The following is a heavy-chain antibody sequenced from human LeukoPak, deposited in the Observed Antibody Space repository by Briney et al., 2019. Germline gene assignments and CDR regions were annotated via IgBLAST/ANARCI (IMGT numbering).Heavy chain of an antibody. CDR3: ARDPESSSFFDY. J-gene: IGHJ4*02. Sequence: GGSLRLSCAASGFTFSSYAMHWVRQAPGKGLEWVAVISYDGSNKYYADSVKGRFTISRDNSKNTLYLQMNSLRTEDTAVYYCARDPESSSFFDYWGQGTLVTVSS. CDR1: GFTFSSYA. D-gene: IGHD6-6*01. V-gene: IGHV3-30-3*01. CDR2: ISYDGSNK.